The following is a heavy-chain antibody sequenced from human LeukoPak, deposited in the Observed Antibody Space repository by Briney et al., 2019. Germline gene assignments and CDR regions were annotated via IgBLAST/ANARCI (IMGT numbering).Heavy chain of an antibody. Sequence: PGGSLRLSCAASGFTFSSYAMSWVRQAPGKGLEWVSAISGSGGSTYYADSVKGRFTISRDNFKNTLYLRMGSLRAEDMAVYYCARDGEQQLGESWGYYFDHWGQGTLVTVSS. CDR2: ISGSGGST. D-gene: IGHD6-13*01. J-gene: IGHJ4*02. V-gene: IGHV3-23*01. CDR3: ARDGEQQLGESWGYYFDH. CDR1: GFTFSSYA.